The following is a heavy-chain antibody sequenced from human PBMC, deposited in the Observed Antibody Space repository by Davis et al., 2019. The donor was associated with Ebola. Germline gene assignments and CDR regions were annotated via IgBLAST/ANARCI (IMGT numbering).Heavy chain of an antibody. CDR1: GGSTSSSNW. V-gene: IGHV4-4*02. J-gene: IGHJ4*02. D-gene: IGHD3-10*01. CDR3: ARRVQGVIAPFDY. CDR2: IYHGGST. Sequence: MPSETLSPTCPLSGGSTSSSNWWSWVRLPPGKGLEWLGDIYHGGSTNYNPSLKSRVTLSVDKSKNQFSLKLSSVTAADTAVYYCARRVQGVIAPFDYWGQGTLVTVSS.